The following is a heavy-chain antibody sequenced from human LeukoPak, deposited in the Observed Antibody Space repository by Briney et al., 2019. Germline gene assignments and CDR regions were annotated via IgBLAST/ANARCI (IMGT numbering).Heavy chain of an antibody. D-gene: IGHD2-21*01. CDR3: ARVGIERDFDY. CDR1: GGSISSYY. V-gene: IGHV4-4*07. CDR2: IYTSGST. J-gene: IGHJ4*02. Sequence: SETLSLTCTVSGGSISSYYWTWIRQPAGKGLEWVGRIYTSGSTNYNPSLKRRVTISVDTSKNPFSLKLSSVTAADTAVYYCARVGIERDFDYWGQGTLVTVSS.